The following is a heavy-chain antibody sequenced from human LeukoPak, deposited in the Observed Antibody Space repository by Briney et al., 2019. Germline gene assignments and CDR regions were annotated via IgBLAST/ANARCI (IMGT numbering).Heavy chain of an antibody. Sequence: PGGSLRLSCAASGFTFSSYWMHWVRQAPGKGLVWVSRINSDGSSTTYADSGKGRFTISRDNAKNTVYLQMNSLRAEDTAVYYCARVGYDLDYWGQGTLVTVSS. D-gene: IGHD3-3*01. V-gene: IGHV3-74*01. CDR2: INSDGSST. CDR3: ARVGYDLDY. CDR1: GFTFSSYW. J-gene: IGHJ4*02.